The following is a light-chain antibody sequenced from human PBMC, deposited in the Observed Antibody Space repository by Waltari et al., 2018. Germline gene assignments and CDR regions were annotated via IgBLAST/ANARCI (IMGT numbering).Light chain of an antibody. CDR1: NSDVGGFNR. Sequence: QSALTQPPSVSGSPGQSVTISCTGPNSDVGGFNRVSWYQQAPGSAPKLIIYDVSNRPSGVPDRFSGSKSGNTASLTISGLQAEDEADYYCSSYTRRSTLVFGGGTKLTVL. CDR2: DVS. J-gene: IGLJ2*01. V-gene: IGLV2-18*02. CDR3: SSYTRRSTLV.